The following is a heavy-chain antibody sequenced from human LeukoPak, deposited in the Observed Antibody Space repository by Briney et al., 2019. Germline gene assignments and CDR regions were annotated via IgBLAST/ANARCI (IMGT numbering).Heavy chain of an antibody. CDR1: GFTFSSYN. D-gene: IGHD3-22*01. CDR3: ARDIPDSSYEY. V-gene: IGHV3-21*01. CDR2: ISSSSSFI. J-gene: IGHJ4*02. Sequence: PGGSLRLSCAASGFTFSSYNMNWVRQAPGKGLEWVSSISSSSSFIYYVDSIKDRFTISRDNAKDSLYLQMNSLRAEDTAVYYCARDIPDSSYEYWGQGTLVTVSS.